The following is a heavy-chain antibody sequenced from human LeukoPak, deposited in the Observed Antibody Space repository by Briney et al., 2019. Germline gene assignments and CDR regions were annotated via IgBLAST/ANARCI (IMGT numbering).Heavy chain of an antibody. D-gene: IGHD3-10*01. CDR1: GYTFTNYG. J-gene: IGHJ4*02. CDR2: MSAKNGDT. V-gene: IGHV1-18*04. CDR3: ARALTVRGVTGGY. Sequence: ASVKVSCKASGYTFTNYGISWVRQAPGKGLEWMGWMSAKNGDTNYAQSLQGRVTVTTDTSTRTAYMELRSLRSDDTAVYYCARALTVRGVTGGYWGQGTLVTVSS.